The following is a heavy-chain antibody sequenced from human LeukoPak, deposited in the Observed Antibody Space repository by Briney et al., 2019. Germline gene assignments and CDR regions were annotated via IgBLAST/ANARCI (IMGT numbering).Heavy chain of an antibody. D-gene: IGHD6-13*01. V-gene: IGHV3-53*01. Sequence: GGSLRLSCAASGFTVSSNYMSWVRQAPGKGLEWVSVIYSGGSTYYADSVKGRFTISRDNSKNTLYLQMNSLRAEDTAVYYCARGGTGYSSSWYVYYYYYMDVWGKGTTVTVSS. CDR3: ARGGTGYSSSWYVYYYYYMDV. CDR2: IYSGGST. CDR1: GFTVSSNY. J-gene: IGHJ6*03.